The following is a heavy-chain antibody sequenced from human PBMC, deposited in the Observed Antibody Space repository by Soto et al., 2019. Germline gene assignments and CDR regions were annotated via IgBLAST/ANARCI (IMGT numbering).Heavy chain of an antibody. CDR2: ISYDGSNK. J-gene: IGHJ6*02. Sequence: GGSLRLSCAASGFTFSSYGMHWVRQAPGKGLEWVAVISYDGSNKYYADSVKGRFTISRDNSKNTLYLQMNSLRAEDTAVYYCAKGYSSSWYYYYYGMDVWGQGTTVTVSS. V-gene: IGHV3-30*18. D-gene: IGHD6-13*01. CDR1: GFTFSSYG. CDR3: AKGYSSSWYYYYYGMDV.